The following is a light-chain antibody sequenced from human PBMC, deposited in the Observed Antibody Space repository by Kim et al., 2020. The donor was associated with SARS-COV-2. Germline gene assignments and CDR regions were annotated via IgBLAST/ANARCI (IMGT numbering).Light chain of an antibody. CDR3: GTWDSSLSAGGV. CDR2: DNN. V-gene: IGLV1-51*01. J-gene: IGLJ1*01. CDR1: SSNIGNNY. Sequence: KVNITCSGSSSNIGNNYVSWYQQLPGTAPKLLIYDNNKRPSGIPDRFSGSKSGTSATLGITGLQTGGEADYYCGTWDSSLSAGGVFGTGTKVTVL.